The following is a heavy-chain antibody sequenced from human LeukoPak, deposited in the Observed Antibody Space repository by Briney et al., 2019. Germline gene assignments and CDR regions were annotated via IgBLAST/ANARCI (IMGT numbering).Heavy chain of an antibody. Sequence: PGGSLRLSCAASGFTFSDYYMSWIRQAQGKGLEWVSYISSSGSTIYYADSVKGRFTISRDNAKNSLYLQMNSLRAEDTAVYYCARDPVEMATITNDYWGQGTLVTVSS. CDR1: GFTFSDYY. J-gene: IGHJ4*02. V-gene: IGHV3-11*04. CDR2: ISSSGSTI. D-gene: IGHD5-24*01. CDR3: ARDPVEMATITNDY.